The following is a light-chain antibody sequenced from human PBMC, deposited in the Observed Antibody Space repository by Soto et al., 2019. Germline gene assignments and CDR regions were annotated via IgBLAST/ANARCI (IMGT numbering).Light chain of an antibody. V-gene: IGLV1-44*01. CDR1: SSNIGRNT. Sequence: QSVLTQPPSASGTPGQRVTMSCSGSSSNIGRNTVNWYQQLPGTAPKHLIYSNNQRPSGVPDRFSGSKSGTSASLAISGLQSEDAADYYCAAWDDSLGGPKYVFGIVTKLTVL. J-gene: IGLJ1*01. CDR3: AAWDDSLGGPKYV. CDR2: SNN.